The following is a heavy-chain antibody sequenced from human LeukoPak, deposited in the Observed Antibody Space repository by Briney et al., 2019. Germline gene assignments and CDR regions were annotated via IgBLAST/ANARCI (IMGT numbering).Heavy chain of an antibody. Sequence: ASVKVSCKASGGTFSSYAISWVRQAPGQGLEWMGGIIPIFGTANYAQKFQGRVTITADESTSTAYMELSSLRSEDTAVYYCAVYCSGGCYSGLVWGQGTLVTVSS. CDR3: AVYCSGGCYSGLV. J-gene: IGHJ4*02. CDR1: GGTFSSYA. CDR2: IIPIFGTA. D-gene: IGHD2-21*02. V-gene: IGHV1-69*13.